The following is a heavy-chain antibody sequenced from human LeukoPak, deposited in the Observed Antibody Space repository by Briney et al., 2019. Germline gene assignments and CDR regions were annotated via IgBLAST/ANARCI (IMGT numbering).Heavy chain of an antibody. CDR3: ARSIVVAGIVSDYYYYAMDV. CDR1: GGSISSSSYY. CDR2: IYHSGST. V-gene: IGHV4-39*07. D-gene: IGHD6-19*01. J-gene: IGHJ6*02. Sequence: SETLSLTCTVSGGSISSSSYYWGWIRQPPGKGLEWIGNIYHSGSTTYNPSLKSRVTISLQTSKKQFSLKLSSVTAEDTAVYYCARSIVVAGIVSDYYYYAMDVWGQGTTVTVSS.